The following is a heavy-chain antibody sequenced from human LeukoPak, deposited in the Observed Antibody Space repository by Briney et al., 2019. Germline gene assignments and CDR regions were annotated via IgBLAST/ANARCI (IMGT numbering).Heavy chain of an antibody. CDR1: GGSISTSSYY. CDR3: AGLVDTAMVTDY. Sequence: SETLSLTCTVSGGSISTSSYYWGWIRQPPGKGLEWIGTIYYTGSTSYNPSLKSRVTISVDTSKNPFSLNLSSATAADTALYYCAGLVDTAMVTDYWGQGTLVTVSS. J-gene: IGHJ4*02. D-gene: IGHD5-18*01. CDR2: IYYTGST. V-gene: IGHV4-39*01.